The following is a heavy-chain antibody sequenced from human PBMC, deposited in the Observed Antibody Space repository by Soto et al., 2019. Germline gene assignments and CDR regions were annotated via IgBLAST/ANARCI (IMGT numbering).Heavy chain of an antibody. D-gene: IGHD6-13*01. V-gene: IGHV1-18*01. Sequence: ASVKVSCKASGYTFTSYGISWVRQAPGQGLEWMGWISAYNGNTNYAQKLQGRVTMTTDTSTSTAYMELRSLRSDDTAVYYCARDVSIAAAAMGYYYYGMDVWGQGTTVTVSS. CDR3: ARDVSIAAAAMGYYYYGMDV. CDR2: ISAYNGNT. CDR1: GYTFTSYG. J-gene: IGHJ6*02.